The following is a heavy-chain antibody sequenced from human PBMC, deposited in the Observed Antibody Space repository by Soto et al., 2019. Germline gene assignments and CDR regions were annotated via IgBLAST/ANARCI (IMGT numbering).Heavy chain of an antibody. CDR2: IAYTGIT. CDR1: GGPIRSYY. V-gene: IGHV4-59*01. D-gene: IGHD5-12*01. J-gene: IGHJ4*02. CDR3: AREGFSGYEALDY. Sequence: QVQLQESGPGLLKPSETLSLTCSVSGGPIRSYYLSWVRQAPGKGLEWIAYIAYTGITGYNPSLWSRVTISGDTSQNLFSLKMTSVTAADTAVYYCAREGFSGYEALDYWGQGILVTVSS.